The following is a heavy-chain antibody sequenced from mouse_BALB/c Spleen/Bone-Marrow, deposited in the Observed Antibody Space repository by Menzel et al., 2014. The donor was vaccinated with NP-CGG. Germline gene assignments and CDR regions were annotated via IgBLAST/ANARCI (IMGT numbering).Heavy chain of an antibody. CDR2: ISTYSGNT. Sequence: VQLVESGPELVRPGVSVKISCKGSGYTFTDYAMHWVKQSHAKSLEWTGVISTYSGNTNYNQKFKGKATMTVDKSSSTAYMELARLTSEDSAIYYCARDYGSRIYAMDYWGQGTSVTVSS. CDR3: ARDYGSRIYAMDY. CDR1: GYTFTDYA. D-gene: IGHD1-1*01. V-gene: IGHV1-67*01. J-gene: IGHJ4*01.